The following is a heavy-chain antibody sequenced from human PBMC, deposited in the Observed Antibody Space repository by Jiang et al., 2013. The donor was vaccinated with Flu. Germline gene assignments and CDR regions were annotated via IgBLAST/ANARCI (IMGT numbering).Heavy chain of an antibody. Sequence: GAEVKKPGASVKVSCKASGYTFTSYGISWVRQTPGQGLEWMGWISAYNGSTNYAQKLQGRVTMTTDTSTSTAYMELRSLRSDDTAVYYCAREGILWFGELSQNDAFDIWDQGTMVTVSS. CDR3: AREGILWFGELSQNDAFDI. D-gene: IGHD3-10*01. CDR2: ISAYNGST. CDR1: GYTFTSYG. J-gene: IGHJ3*02. V-gene: IGHV1-18*01.